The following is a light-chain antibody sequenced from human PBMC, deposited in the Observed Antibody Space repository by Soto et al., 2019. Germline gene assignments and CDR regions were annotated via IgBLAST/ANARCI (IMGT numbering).Light chain of an antibody. CDR3: QSYDSSLTGSI. J-gene: IGLJ1*01. Sequence: QSVLTQPPSVSGAPGQRVTISCTGTSSNIGAGYDVHWYQQLPGTAPKLLIDGDINRPSGVPDRFSGSKSGSSASLAITGLQAEDEAEYYCQSYDSSLTGSIFGTGTKVTVL. CDR2: GDI. V-gene: IGLV1-40*01. CDR1: SSNIGAGYD.